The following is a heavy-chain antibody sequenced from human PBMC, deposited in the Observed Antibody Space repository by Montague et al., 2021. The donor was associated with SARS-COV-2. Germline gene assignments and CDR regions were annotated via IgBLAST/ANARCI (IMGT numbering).Heavy chain of an antibody. CDR3: ASQMRHVLGSLTGDNWIDL. CDR2: FSYSDST. D-gene: IGHD4/OR15-4a*01. Sequence: SETLSLTCSVSGASISTSTDHWAWIRQSPGKGLEWFGSFSYSDSTHYTPSLRSRVTIYVYYSKNQFYLKLNSVAATDTSIYYCASQMRHVLGSLTGDNWIDLWGQGTLVTVSS. V-gene: IGHV4-39*01. J-gene: IGHJ5*02. CDR1: GASISTSTDH.